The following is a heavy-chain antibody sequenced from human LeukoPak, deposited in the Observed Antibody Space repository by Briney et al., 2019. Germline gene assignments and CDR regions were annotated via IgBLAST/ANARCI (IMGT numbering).Heavy chain of an antibody. J-gene: IGHJ4*02. CDR3: ARVGLLWFGESHYFDY. D-gene: IGHD3-10*01. CDR2: IKQDGSEK. CDR1: GFTFSSYW. Sequence: GGSLRLSCAASGFTFSSYWMSWVRQAPGKGLEWVANIKQDGSEKYYVDSVKGRFTISRNNAKNSLYLQMNSLRAEDTAVYYCARVGLLWFGESHYFDYWGQGTLVTVSS. V-gene: IGHV3-7*01.